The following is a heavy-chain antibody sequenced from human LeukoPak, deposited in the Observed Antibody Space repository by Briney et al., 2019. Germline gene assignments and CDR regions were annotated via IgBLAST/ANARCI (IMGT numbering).Heavy chain of an antibody. CDR2: IRYDGSDK. CDR1: GFTFNSYG. V-gene: IGHV3-30*02. CDR3: AKDDSDWDAFDV. Sequence: QPGGSLRLSCAGSGFTFNSYGMHWVRQAPGKGLKWVAFIRYDGSDKYYADSVKGRFTVSRDNSKSTLYLQMNSLRAEDTAVYYCAKDDSDWDAFDVWGQGTMVTVSS. J-gene: IGHJ3*01. D-gene: IGHD2-21*01.